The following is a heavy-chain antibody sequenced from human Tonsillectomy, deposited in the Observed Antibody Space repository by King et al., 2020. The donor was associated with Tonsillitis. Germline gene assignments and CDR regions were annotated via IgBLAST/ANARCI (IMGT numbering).Heavy chain of an antibody. CDR3: AKDMDAPRRFYVRRYAFDI. CDR1: GFTFDDYA. V-gene: IGHV3-9*01. J-gene: IGHJ3*02. Sequence: EVQLVESGGGLVQPGRSLRLSCAASGFTFDDYAMHWFRQAPGKGLEWVSGITWNGGVIGYADSVKGRFTISRDNAKNSLHLQMNSLRAEDTALYYCAKDMDAPRRFYVRRYAFDIWGQGTMVTVSS. D-gene: IGHD6-6*01. CDR2: ITWNGGVI.